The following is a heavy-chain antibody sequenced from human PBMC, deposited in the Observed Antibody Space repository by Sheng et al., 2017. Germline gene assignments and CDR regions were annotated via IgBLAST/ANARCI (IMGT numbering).Heavy chain of an antibody. J-gene: IGHJ6*03. CDR3: ARGYSRYSYYMDV. V-gene: IGHV4-59*01. CDR1: VAPSVVTT. Sequence: QVQLQESGPGLVKAFRRPCPSPALSLVAPSVVTTGAGSGSPQGRDWSGLGISITVGAPTTTPPSKSRVTISVDTSKNQFSLKLSSVTAADTAVYYCARGYSRYSYYMDVWGKGTTVTVSS. CDR2: SITVGAP. D-gene: IGHD6-13*01.